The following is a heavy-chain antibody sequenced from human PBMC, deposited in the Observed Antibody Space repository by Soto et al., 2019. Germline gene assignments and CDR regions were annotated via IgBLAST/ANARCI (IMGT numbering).Heavy chain of an antibody. V-gene: IGHV3-23*01. D-gene: IGHD1-26*01. CDR2: ISGSGGST. Sequence: EVQLLESGGGLVQPGGSLRLSCAASGFTFSSYARRWVRQAPGKGLEWVSAISGSGGSTYYADSVKGWFTISRDNSKNTLYLQMNSLRAEDTAVYYCARRGSGSYYDYWGQGTLVTVSS. CDR1: GFTFSSYA. J-gene: IGHJ4*02. CDR3: ARRGSGSYYDY.